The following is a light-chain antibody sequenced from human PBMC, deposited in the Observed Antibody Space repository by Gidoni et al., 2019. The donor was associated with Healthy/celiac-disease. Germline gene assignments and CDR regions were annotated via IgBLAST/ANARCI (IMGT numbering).Light chain of an antibody. J-gene: IGLJ2*01. CDR1: NIGSKS. CDR3: QVWDSSSDHPVV. V-gene: IGLV3-21*02. CDR2: DDS. Sequence: NVLTHPPRVSVAQGQTARITCGGNNIGSKSVHCYQQKPGKAPVLVVYDDSDRPSGIPERFSGSNSGNTATLTISRVEAGDEADYYCQVWDSSSDHPVVFGGGTKLTVL.